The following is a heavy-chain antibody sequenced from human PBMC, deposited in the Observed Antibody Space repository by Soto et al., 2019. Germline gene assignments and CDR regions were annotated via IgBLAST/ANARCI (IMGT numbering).Heavy chain of an antibody. CDR1: GFTFTSSA. V-gene: IGHV1-58*01. D-gene: IGHD2-15*01. CDR3: AAGYCSGGSCYSSDY. CDR2: IVVGSGNT. Sequence: QMQLVQSGPEVKKPGTSVKVSCKASGFTFTSSAVQWVRQARGQRLEWIGWIVVGSGNTNYAQKLQERVTIARDMSTSTDYMELSSLRSEDTAVYYCAAGYCSGGSCYSSDYWGQGTLVTVSS. J-gene: IGHJ4*02.